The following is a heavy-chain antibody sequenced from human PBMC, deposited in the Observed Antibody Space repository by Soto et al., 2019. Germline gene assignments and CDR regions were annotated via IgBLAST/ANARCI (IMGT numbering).Heavy chain of an antibody. Sequence: GASVKVSCKASGGTFSSYAINWVRQAPGQGLEWMGGIIPIFRRANYAQKFQGIVTITADESTSTAYMELSSLRSEDTAVYYCARCWGGRPSYYYGMDVWGQGTPVTVSS. J-gene: IGHJ6*02. D-gene: IGHD2-21*01. CDR1: GGTFSSYA. CDR2: IIPIFRRA. V-gene: IGHV1-69*13. CDR3: ARCWGGRPSYYYGMDV.